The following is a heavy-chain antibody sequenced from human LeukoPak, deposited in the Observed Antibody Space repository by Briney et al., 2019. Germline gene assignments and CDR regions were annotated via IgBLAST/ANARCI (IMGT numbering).Heavy chain of an antibody. J-gene: IGHJ4*02. Sequence: SETLSLTCTVSGDPITSAGCYWTWVRQYPGKGLEWIGYIYNAGSTYYNPSLKSRVTTSLDTSKNQFSLRLSSVTAADTAVYYCARVVAATIYQFDHWGQGTLVTVSS. CDR1: GDPITSAGCY. CDR3: ARVVAATIYQFDH. D-gene: IGHD2-15*01. CDR2: IYNAGST. V-gene: IGHV4-31*03.